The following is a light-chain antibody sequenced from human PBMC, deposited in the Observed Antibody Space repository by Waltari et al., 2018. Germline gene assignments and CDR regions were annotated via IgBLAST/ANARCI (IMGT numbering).Light chain of an antibody. V-gene: IGKV1-5*01. CDR3: QQYNSYSGT. CDR1: QSISTW. CDR2: DVS. Sequence: DIQMTQSPSTLSASVGARVTITCRASQSISTWLAWYQQNPGKAPKLLIYDVSSLESGVPSRFSGSGSGTEFTLSISSLQPDDFATYYCQQYNSYSGTFGQGTKVEIQ. J-gene: IGKJ1*01.